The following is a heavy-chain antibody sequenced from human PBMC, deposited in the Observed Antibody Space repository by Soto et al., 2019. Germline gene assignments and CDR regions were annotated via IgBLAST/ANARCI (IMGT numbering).Heavy chain of an antibody. CDR2: IGTQHDA. V-gene: IGHV3-13*01. CDR1: GFTFSAYD. CDR3: AKQGSCRPWGGGWFDP. D-gene: IGHD3-16*01. J-gene: IGHJ5*02. Sequence: EVQLVESGGGLVQPGGSLRLSCAASGFTFSAYDMHWVRQTTGKGLEWVAAIGTQHDAYYPDSVKGRFTISRENAKNSLIPQMNHLGAGDTAFLFCAKQGSCRPWGGGWFDPWGQGTLVTVSS.